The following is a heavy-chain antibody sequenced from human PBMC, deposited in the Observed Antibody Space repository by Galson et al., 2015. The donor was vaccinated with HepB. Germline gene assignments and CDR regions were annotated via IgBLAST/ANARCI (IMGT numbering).Heavy chain of an antibody. J-gene: IGHJ3*02. CDR2: INAGNGNT. CDR1: GYTFTSYA. CDR3: AREGTMVRDAFDI. Sequence: SVKVSCKASGYTFTSYAMHWVRQAPGQGLEWMGWINAGNGNTKYSQKFQGRVTITRDTSASTAYMELSSLRSEDTAVYYCAREGTMVRDAFDIWGQGTMVTVSS. V-gene: IGHV1-3*01. D-gene: IGHD3-10*01.